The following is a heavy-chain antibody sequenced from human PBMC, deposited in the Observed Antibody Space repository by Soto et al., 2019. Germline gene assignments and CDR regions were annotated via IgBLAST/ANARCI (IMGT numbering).Heavy chain of an antibody. V-gene: IGHV3-23*01. CDR2: ISGSGGST. D-gene: IGHD2-15*01. CDR1: GFTFSSYA. Sequence: GGSLRLSCAASGFTFSSYAMSWVRQAPGKGLEWVSAISGSGGSTYYADSVKGRFTISRDNSKNTLYLQMNSLRAEDTAVYYCAKTFRWNSYCGMDVWGQGTTVIVSS. CDR3: AKTFRWNSYCGMDV. J-gene: IGHJ6*02.